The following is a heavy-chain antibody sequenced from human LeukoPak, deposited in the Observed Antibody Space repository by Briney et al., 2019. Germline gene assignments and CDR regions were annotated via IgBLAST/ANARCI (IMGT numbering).Heavy chain of an antibody. V-gene: IGHV3-64D*06. D-gene: IGHD3-10*01. Sequence: PGGSLRLSCSASGFTFTNYAMHWVRQAPGKGLEYVSAVSSNGGSTYYADSVKGRFTISRDNSKNTLYLQMSSLRAEDTAVYYCVKENMVRGLMPFDYWGQGTLVTVSP. CDR1: GFTFTNYA. J-gene: IGHJ4*02. CDR2: VSSNGGST. CDR3: VKENMVRGLMPFDY.